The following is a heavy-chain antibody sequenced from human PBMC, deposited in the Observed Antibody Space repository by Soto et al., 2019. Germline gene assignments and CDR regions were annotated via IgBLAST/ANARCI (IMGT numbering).Heavy chain of an antibody. V-gene: IGHV3-30-3*01. Sequence: QVPLVESGGGVVQPGRSLRLSCAASGFTFSSYAMHCVRQAPGKGLEWVAVISYDGSNKNYADSVKGRFTISRDNSKNTLYLQMNSLRAEDTAVYYCARGYDFWSGYYYPYGMDVWGQGTTVTVSS. D-gene: IGHD3-3*01. CDR2: ISYDGSNK. CDR3: ARGYDFWSGYYYPYGMDV. CDR1: GFTFSSYA. J-gene: IGHJ6*02.